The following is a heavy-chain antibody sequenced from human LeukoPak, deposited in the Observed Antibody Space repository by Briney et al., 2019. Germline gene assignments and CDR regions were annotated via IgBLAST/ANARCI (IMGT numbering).Heavy chain of an antibody. D-gene: IGHD6-19*01. CDR1: GDSISPYY. CDR2: IYYTGSGST. CDR3: ARLGWGRYSSGWLKMYYFDY. J-gene: IGHJ4*02. V-gene: IGHV4-59*08. Sequence: PSETLSLTCTVSGDSISPYYWSWIRQPPGKGLEWIGYIYYTGSGSTSNNPSLKSRVTISVDTSKNQFSLKLSSVTAADTAVYYCARLGWGRYSSGWLKMYYFDYWGQGTLVTVSS.